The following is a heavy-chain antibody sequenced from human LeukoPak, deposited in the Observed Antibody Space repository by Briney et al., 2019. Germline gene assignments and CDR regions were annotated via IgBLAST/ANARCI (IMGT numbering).Heavy chain of an antibody. D-gene: IGHD2-2*01. J-gene: IGHJ4*02. V-gene: IGHV3-30*18. CDR1: GFTFSSYG. CDR3: AKDRDIVVLPAASIAAAMVD. CDR2: ISYDGSNK. Sequence: GGSLRLSCAASGFTFSSYGMHWVRQAPGKGLEWVAVISYDGSNKYYADPVKGRFTISRDNPKNTLYLQMNSLRAEDTAVYYCAKDRDIVVLPAASIAAAMVDWGQGTLVTVSS.